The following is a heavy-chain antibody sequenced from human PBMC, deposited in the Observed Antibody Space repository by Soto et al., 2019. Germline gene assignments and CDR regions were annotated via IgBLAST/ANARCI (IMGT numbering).Heavy chain of an antibody. D-gene: IGHD6-13*01. Sequence: EVQLVESGGGLVQPGRSLRLSCAASGFTFDDYAMHWVRQAPGKGLEWVSGISWNSGSIGYADSVKSRFTISRDNAKNSLYLQMNSLRAEDTALYYCAKDMYSSSWFYYFDYWGQGTLVTVSS. CDR3: AKDMYSSSWFYYFDY. V-gene: IGHV3-9*01. CDR2: ISWNSGSI. CDR1: GFTFDDYA. J-gene: IGHJ4*02.